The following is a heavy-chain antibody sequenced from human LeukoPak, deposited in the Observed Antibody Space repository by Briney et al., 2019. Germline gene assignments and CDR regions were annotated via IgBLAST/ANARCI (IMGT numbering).Heavy chain of an antibody. V-gene: IGHV4-31*03. Sequence: SETLSLTCTVSGGSISSGGYYWSWIRQHPGKGLEWIGYIYYSGSTYYNPSLKSRVTISVDTSKNQFSLKLSSVTAADTAVYYCARVGLGGGYSYYYMDVWGKGTTVTVSS. CDR3: ARVGLGGGYSYYYMDV. J-gene: IGHJ6*03. CDR2: IYYSGST. CDR1: GGSISSGGYY. D-gene: IGHD3-22*01.